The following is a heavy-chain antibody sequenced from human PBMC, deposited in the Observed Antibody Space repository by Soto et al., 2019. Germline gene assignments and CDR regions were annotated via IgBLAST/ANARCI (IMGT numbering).Heavy chain of an antibody. Sequence: EVQLLESGGGLVHPGGSLRVSCAVSGLTFSDYPMDWVRQAPGKGLEWVSRISGSAGSTYYADSVKGRFTISRDNSNSTLFLEMSSLRGEDTAIHYCAKPQSGSYYAAFDVWGQGTMVTVSS. J-gene: IGHJ3*01. CDR3: AKPQSGSYYAAFDV. V-gene: IGHV3-23*01. D-gene: IGHD1-26*01. CDR2: ISGSAGST. CDR1: GLTFSDYP.